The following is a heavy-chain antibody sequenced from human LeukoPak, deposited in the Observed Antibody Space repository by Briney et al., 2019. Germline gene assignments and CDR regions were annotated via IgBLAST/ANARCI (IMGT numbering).Heavy chain of an antibody. CDR3: ARVTMVRGVSFDP. Sequence: SETLSLTCTVSGGSISSSSYYWGWIRQPPGKVLEWIGSIYYSGSTYYNPSLKGRVTISVDTSKNQFSLKLSSVTAADTAVHYCARVTMVRGVSFDPWGQGTLVTVSS. CDR2: IYYSGST. CDR1: GGSISSSSYY. J-gene: IGHJ5*02. D-gene: IGHD3-10*01. V-gene: IGHV4-39*07.